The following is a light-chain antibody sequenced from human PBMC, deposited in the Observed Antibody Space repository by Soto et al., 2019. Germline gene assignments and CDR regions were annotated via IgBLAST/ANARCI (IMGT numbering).Light chain of an antibody. Sequence: DIVVTQSPSTLSVSPGERATLSFRASQSVSSDLAWYQQKPGQAPRLLICGAATRGTSIPARVSGSGCGTEFALSIVSMLHEDFGVDYWRQYNNWPPLTFGGGTMVDIK. CDR2: GAA. CDR1: QSVSSD. CDR3: RQYNNWPPLT. V-gene: IGKV3-15*01. J-gene: IGKJ4*01.